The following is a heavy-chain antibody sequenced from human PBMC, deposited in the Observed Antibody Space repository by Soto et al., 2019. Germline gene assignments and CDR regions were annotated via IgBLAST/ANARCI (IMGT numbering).Heavy chain of an antibody. V-gene: IGHV4-4*07. Sequence: PSETLSLTCTVSGASISGFYWSWTRKYAGKGLEWIGRIYATGTTDYNPSLKSRVMMSVDTSKKQFSLKLRSVTAADTAVYYCVRDGTKTLRDWFDPWGQGISVTVSS. D-gene: IGHD1-1*01. CDR2: IYATGTT. CDR1: GASISGFY. CDR3: VRDGTKTLRDWFDP. J-gene: IGHJ5*02.